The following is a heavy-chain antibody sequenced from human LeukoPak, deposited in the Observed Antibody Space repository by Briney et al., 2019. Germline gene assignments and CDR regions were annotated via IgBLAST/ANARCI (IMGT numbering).Heavy chain of an antibody. CDR3: APYTYGYRGDY. CDR1: GFTLSDNY. J-gene: IGHJ4*02. Sequence: GGSLRFSCAASGFTLSDNYMSCIRRAPGRGLEWVSYISSSGTTIYYADSVKGRFTVSRDNAKNSLYLQMNNLRAEDTAVYYCAPYTYGYRGDYRGRGTLVTVSS. CDR2: ISSSGTTI. D-gene: IGHD5-18*01. V-gene: IGHV3-11*01.